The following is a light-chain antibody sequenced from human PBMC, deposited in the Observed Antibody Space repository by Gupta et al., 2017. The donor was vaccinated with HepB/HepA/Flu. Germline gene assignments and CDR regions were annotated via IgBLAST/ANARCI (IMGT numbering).Light chain of an antibody. CDR3: CSYAGSSTFVV. CDR2: EVS. Sequence: SITISCTGPSSDVGSYNLVSWYQQHPGKAPKLMIYEVSKRPSGVSNRFSGSKSGNTASLTISGLQAEDEADYYCCSYAGSSTFVVFGGGTKLTVL. V-gene: IGLV2-23*02. CDR1: SSDVGSYNL. J-gene: IGLJ2*01.